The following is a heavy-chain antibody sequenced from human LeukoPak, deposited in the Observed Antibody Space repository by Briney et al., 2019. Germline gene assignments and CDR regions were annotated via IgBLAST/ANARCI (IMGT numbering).Heavy chain of an antibody. CDR3: ARHSSLGSGWYT. CDR1: GGSISSSNYY. J-gene: IGHJ4*02. CDR2: IYYSGTT. D-gene: IGHD6-19*01. Sequence: SETLSLTCTVSGGSISSSNYYWGWVRQPPGKGLEWIGSIYYSGTTYYNPSLKSRVTISVDTSKNQFSLKLSSVTAADTAVYYRARHSSLGSGWYTWGQGTLVTVSS. V-gene: IGHV4-39*01.